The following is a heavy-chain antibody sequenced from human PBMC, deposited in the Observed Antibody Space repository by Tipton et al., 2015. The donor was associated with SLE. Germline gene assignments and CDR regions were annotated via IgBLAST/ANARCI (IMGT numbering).Heavy chain of an antibody. D-gene: IGHD3-22*01. Sequence: TLSLTCIVSGGSISSSTYYWGWIRQPPGKGLEWIGSMYYSGSTYYNPPLKSRVTISVDTSKNQFSLKLSSVTAADTAVYYCARATYYYDSSGYTFDYWGQGTLVTVSS. J-gene: IGHJ4*02. V-gene: IGHV4-39*07. CDR1: GGSISSSTYY. CDR3: ARATYYYDSSGYTFDY. CDR2: MYYSGST.